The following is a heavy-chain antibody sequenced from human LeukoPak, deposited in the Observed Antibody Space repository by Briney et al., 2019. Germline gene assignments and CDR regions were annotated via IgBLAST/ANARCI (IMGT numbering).Heavy chain of an antibody. J-gene: IGHJ4*02. CDR1: GGTFSSYA. CDR2: INPNSGGT. CDR3: ARSGYSGYDYLFGNYYFDY. D-gene: IGHD5-12*01. Sequence: GSSVKVSRKASGGTFSSYAISWVRQAPGQGLEWMGWINPNSGGTNYAQKFQGRVTMTRDTSISTAYMELSRLRSDDTAVYYCARSGYSGYDYLFGNYYFDYWGQGTLVTVSS. V-gene: IGHV1-2*02.